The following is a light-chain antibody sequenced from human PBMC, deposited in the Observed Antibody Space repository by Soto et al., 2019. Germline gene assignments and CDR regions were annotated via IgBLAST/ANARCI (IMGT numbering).Light chain of an antibody. CDR3: SSYAGSTNLL. Sequence: QSVLTQPPSASGSPGQSVTISCTGTRNDVGGYKYVSWYQQHPGKAPKLIIYEVTKRPSGVPDRFSGSKSGNTASLTVSGLHPEDEADYFCSSYAGSTNLLFGGRTKVTVL. V-gene: IGLV2-8*01. CDR1: RNDVGGYKY. J-gene: IGLJ2*01. CDR2: EVT.